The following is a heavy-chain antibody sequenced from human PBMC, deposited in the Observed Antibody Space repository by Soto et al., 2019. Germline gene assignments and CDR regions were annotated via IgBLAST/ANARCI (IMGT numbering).Heavy chain of an antibody. V-gene: IGHV4-34*01. CDR1: GGSFSGYY. CDR3: ARGRRARSMYSSSWYAYYYGMDV. CDR2: INHSGST. Sequence: QVQLQQWGAGLLKPSETLSLTCAVYGGSFSGYYWSWIRQPPGKGLEWIGEINHSGSTNYNPSLKRRLSTSVDTSKNEFSLKLSSVTAADTAVYSCARGRRARSMYSSSWYAYYYGMDVCGPGTTVTVSS. J-gene: IGHJ6*02. D-gene: IGHD6-13*01.